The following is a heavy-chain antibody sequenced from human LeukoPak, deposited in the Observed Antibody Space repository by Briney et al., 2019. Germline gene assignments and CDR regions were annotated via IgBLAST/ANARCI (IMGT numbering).Heavy chain of an antibody. Sequence: GGSLRLSCVASGFAFSTYALSWVRQAPGKGLEWVSAISSSGGSPYYADSVNGRFTISRDNSKNTLYLQMNSLRAEDTALYYCAKDQALSLSSSRALDYWGQGTLVTVSS. D-gene: IGHD2-2*01. CDR3: AKDQALSLSSSRALDY. CDR1: GFAFSTYA. V-gene: IGHV3-23*01. CDR2: ISSSGGSP. J-gene: IGHJ4*02.